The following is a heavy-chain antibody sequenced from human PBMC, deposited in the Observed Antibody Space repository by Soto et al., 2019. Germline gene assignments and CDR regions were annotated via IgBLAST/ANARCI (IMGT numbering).Heavy chain of an antibody. J-gene: IGHJ3*02. CDR2: ISWNSGSI. CDR3: AKDFSKRRITIFGVVIKSAFDI. V-gene: IGHV3-9*01. CDR1: GFTFDDYA. Sequence: GGSLRLSCAASGFTFDDYAMHWVRQAPGKGLEWVSGISWNSGSIGYADSVKGRFTISRDNAKNSLYLQMNSLRAEDTALYYCAKDFSKRRITIFGVVIKSAFDIWGQGTMVTVSS. D-gene: IGHD3-3*01.